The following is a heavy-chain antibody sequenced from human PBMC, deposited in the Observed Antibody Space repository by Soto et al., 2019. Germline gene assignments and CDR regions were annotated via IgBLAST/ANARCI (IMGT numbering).Heavy chain of an antibody. CDR2: IIPIFGTA. Sequence: QVQLVQSGAEVKKPGSSVKVSCKASGGTFSSYAISWVRQAPGQGLEWMGGIIPIFGTANYAQKFQGRVTITAGESTSTAYMELSSLRSEDTAVYYCARVLGYSYGYGGYCYGMDVWGQGTTVTVSS. J-gene: IGHJ6*02. CDR3: ARVLGYSYGYGGYCYGMDV. CDR1: GGTFSSYA. V-gene: IGHV1-69*12. D-gene: IGHD5-18*01.